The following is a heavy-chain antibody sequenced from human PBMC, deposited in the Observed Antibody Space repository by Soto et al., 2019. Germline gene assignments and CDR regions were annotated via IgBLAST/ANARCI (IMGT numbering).Heavy chain of an antibody. V-gene: IGHV1-69*13. CDR1: GGTFSSYA. J-gene: IGHJ4*02. Sequence: ASVKVSCKASGGTFSSYAISWVRQAPGQGLEWVGGIIPILGTANYAQKFQGRVTITADESTSTAYMELSSLRSEDTAVYYCARDEESGWPPRFDYWGQGTLVTVSS. CDR3: ARDEESGWPPRFDY. D-gene: IGHD6-19*01. CDR2: IIPILGTA.